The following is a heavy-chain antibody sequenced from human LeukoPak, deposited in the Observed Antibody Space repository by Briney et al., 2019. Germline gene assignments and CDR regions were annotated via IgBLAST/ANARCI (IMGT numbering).Heavy chain of an antibody. D-gene: IGHD4-23*01. CDR2: IYSGGKT. Sequence: SGGSLRLSCAASGFTVSSNFLSWVRQAPGKGLEWVSVIYSGGKTYYADSVKGRFTISRDNSKNTLYLQMNSLRAEDTAVYYCARGADRWNYCDYWGQGTLVTVSS. CDR3: ARGADRWNYCDY. CDR1: GFTVSSNF. J-gene: IGHJ4*02. V-gene: IGHV3-53*01.